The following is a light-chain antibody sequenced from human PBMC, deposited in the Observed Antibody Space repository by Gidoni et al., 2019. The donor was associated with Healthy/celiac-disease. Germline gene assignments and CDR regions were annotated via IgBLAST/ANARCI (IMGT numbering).Light chain of an antibody. Sequence: EIVLTHSHATLSLSPGERATLSCRASQSVSSYLAWYQQKPGQAPRLLLYDASNRATGIPARFSGSGSRTDFTLTIRSLEPEDFAVYYCQQRSNWPPLTFGGGTKVEIK. CDR1: QSVSSY. J-gene: IGKJ4*01. CDR3: QQRSNWPPLT. CDR2: DAS. V-gene: IGKV3-11*01.